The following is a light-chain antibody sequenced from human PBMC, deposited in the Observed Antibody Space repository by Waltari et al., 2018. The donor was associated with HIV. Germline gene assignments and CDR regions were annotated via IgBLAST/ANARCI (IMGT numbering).Light chain of an antibody. CDR3: ISYTSSSTPYV. Sequence: QSALTQPASVSGSPGQSITISCTGTSIDVGGYNYFSWYQQHPGKAPKLMIYEVSNRPSGVSNRFSASKSGNTASLTISGLQAEDEADYYCISYTSSSTPYVFGTGTKVTVL. CDR2: EVS. CDR1: SIDVGGYNY. V-gene: IGLV2-14*01. J-gene: IGLJ1*01.